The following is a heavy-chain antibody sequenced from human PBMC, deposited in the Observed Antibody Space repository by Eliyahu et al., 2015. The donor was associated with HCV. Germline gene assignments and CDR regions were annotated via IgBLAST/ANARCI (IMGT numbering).Heavy chain of an antibody. D-gene: IGHD3-10*01. CDR1: GGSISSYY. CDR3: ARGGGSYSGAFDI. Sequence: QVQLQESGPGLVKPSETLSLICTVSGGSISSYYWSWIRQPPGKGLEWIGYISYSGTTNYNPSLRSRVTISLDTSKNQFSLKLNSVTAADTAMYYCARGGGSYSGAFDIWGQGTMVTVSS. V-gene: IGHV4-59*01. CDR2: ISYSGTT. J-gene: IGHJ3*02.